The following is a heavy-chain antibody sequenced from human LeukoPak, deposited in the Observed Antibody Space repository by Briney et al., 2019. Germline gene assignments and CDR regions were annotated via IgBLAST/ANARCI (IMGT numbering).Heavy chain of an antibody. CDR1: GGSFSGYY. D-gene: IGHD3-22*01. V-gene: IGHV4-34*01. J-gene: IGHJ4*02. CDR3: AVVGGSGYYLYYFDY. CDR2: IYYSGST. Sequence: SETLSLTCAVYGGSFSGYYWSWIRQPPGKGLEWIGSIYYSGSTYYNPSLKSRVTISVDTSKNQFSLKLSSVTAADTAVYYCAVVGGSGYYLYYFDYWGQGTLVTVSS.